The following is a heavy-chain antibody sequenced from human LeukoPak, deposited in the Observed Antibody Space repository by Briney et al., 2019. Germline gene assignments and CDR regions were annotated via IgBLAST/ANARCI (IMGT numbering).Heavy chain of an antibody. Sequence: SETLSLTCAVYGGSFSGYYWSWIRQPPGKGLEWIGEINHSGSTNYNPSLKSRVTISIDTSKNQFSLNLTSVTAADTAVYYCARRESMDVWGKGTTVTISS. CDR1: GGSFSGYY. V-gene: IGHV4-34*01. CDR3: ARRESMDV. CDR2: INHSGST. J-gene: IGHJ6*04.